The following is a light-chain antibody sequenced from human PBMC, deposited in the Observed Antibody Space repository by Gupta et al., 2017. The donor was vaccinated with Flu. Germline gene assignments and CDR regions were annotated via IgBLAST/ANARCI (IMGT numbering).Light chain of an antibody. CDR2: ENN. V-gene: IGLV1-51*02. CDR1: TSNIGANY. Sequence: TQPPSVSAAPGQKVTISCSGSTSNIGANYVSWYQQLPGTAPRLLIYENNKRPSGIPDRFSGSKSGTSATLGITELQTGDEADYYCGTWDNSLNFARVFGGGTRLTVL. J-gene: IGLJ3*02. CDR3: GTWDNSLNFARV.